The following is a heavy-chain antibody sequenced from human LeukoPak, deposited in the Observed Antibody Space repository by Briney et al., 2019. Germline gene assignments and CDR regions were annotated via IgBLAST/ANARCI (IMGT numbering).Heavy chain of an antibody. CDR3: ARVGSKYSSSWYILDY. V-gene: IGHV3-30*04. J-gene: IGHJ4*02. CDR1: GFTFSSYA. D-gene: IGHD6-13*01. CDR2: ISYDGSNK. Sequence: GGSLRLSCAASGFTFSSYAMHWVRQAPGKGLEWVAVISYDGSNKYYADSMKGRFTISRDNSKNTLYLQMNSLRAEDTAVYYCARVGSKYSSSWYILDYWGQGTLVTVSS.